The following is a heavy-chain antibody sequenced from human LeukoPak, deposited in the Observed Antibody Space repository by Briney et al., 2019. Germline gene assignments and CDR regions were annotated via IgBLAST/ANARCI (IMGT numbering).Heavy chain of an antibody. V-gene: IGHV4-34*01. CDR1: GGSFSGYY. D-gene: IGHD6-13*01. Sequence: PSETLSLTCAVYGGSFSGYYWSWIRQPPGKGLERIGEINHSGSTNYNPSLKSRVTISVDTSKNQFSLKLSSVTAADTAVYYCARGSGCGLGRYSSSWCQNWFDPWGQGTLVTVSS. CDR3: ARGSGCGLGRYSSSWCQNWFDP. J-gene: IGHJ5*02. CDR2: INHSGST.